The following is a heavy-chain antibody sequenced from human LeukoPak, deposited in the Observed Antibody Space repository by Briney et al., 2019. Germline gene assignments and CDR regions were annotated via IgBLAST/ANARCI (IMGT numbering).Heavy chain of an antibody. Sequence: SETLSLTCTVSGGSISSYYWSWIRQPAGKGLEWIGRIYTSGSTNYNPSLKSRVTMSVDTSKNQFSLKLSSVTAADTAVYYCARGSHIAVAGGVVYYFDYWGQGTLVTVSS. CDR2: IYTSGST. D-gene: IGHD6-19*01. J-gene: IGHJ4*02. CDR3: ARGSHIAVAGGVVYYFDY. V-gene: IGHV4-4*07. CDR1: GGSISSYY.